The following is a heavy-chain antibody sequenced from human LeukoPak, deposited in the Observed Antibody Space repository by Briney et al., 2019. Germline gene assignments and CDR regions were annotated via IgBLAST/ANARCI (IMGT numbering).Heavy chain of an antibody. V-gene: IGHV4-34*01. J-gene: IGHJ5*02. Sequence: SETLSLTCAVYGGSFSGYYWSWIRQPPGKGLEWIGEINHSGSTNYNPSLKSRVTISVDTSKNQFSLKLSSVIAADTAVYYCARGVMTVTMVRGVITRGGFDPWGQGTLVTVSS. D-gene: IGHD3-10*01. CDR2: INHSGST. CDR1: GGSFSGYY. CDR3: ARGVMTVTMVRGVITRGGFDP.